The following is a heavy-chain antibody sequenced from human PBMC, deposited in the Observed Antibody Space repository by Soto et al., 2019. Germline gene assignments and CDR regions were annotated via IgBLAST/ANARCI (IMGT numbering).Heavy chain of an antibody. CDR1: GGTFSSYA. CDR2: IIPIFGTA. V-gene: IGHV1-69*06. J-gene: IGHJ6*02. D-gene: IGHD4-17*01. CDR3: ARDGTTVVSRYYYYGMDV. Sequence: SVKVSCKASGGTFSSYAISWMRQAPGQGLEWMGGIIPIFGTANYAQKFQGRVTITADKSTSTAYMELSSLRSEDTAVYYCARDGTTVVSRYYYYGMDVWGQGTTVTVSS.